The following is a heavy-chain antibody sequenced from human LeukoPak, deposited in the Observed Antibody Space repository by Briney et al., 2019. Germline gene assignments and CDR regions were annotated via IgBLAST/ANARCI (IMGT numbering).Heavy chain of an antibody. CDR2: INAGNGNT. D-gene: IGHD3-10*01. Sequence: GASVEVSCKASGYTFTSYAMHWVRQAPGQRLEWMGWINAGNGNTKYSQKFQGRVTITRDTSASTAYMELSSLRSEDTAVYYCARGLVRGERYFDYWGQGTLVTVSS. CDR1: GYTFTSYA. V-gene: IGHV1-3*01. CDR3: ARGLVRGERYFDY. J-gene: IGHJ4*02.